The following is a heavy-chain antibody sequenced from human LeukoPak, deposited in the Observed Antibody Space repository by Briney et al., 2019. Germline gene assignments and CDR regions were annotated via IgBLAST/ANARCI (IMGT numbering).Heavy chain of an antibody. Sequence: GGSLRLSCTASGFTFSRHWISWVRQTPGKGLEWVSAISHTSEYTYHADSVKGRFTISRDNSKNTLYLQMNSLRAEDTAMYYCAKGSSAGRPYYFDYWGQGTLVTVSS. CDR1: GFTFSRHW. CDR3: AKGSSAGRPYYFDY. CDR2: ISHTSEYT. D-gene: IGHD3-10*01. V-gene: IGHV3-23*01. J-gene: IGHJ4*02.